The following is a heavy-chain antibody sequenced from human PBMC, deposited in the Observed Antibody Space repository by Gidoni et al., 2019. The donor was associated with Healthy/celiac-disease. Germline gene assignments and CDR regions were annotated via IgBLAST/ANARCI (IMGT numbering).Heavy chain of an antibody. D-gene: IGHD5-12*01. J-gene: IGHJ4*02. V-gene: IGHV3-48*02. Sequence: EVQLVESGGGLVQPGGSLRLSCAASGFTFSSYSMNWVRQAPGKGLEWVSYISGSSSTIYYADSVKGRFTISRDNAKNSLYLQMNSLRDEDTAVYYCARRERWLQFIDYWGQGTLVTVSS. CDR1: GFTFSSYS. CDR3: ARRERWLQFIDY. CDR2: ISGSSSTI.